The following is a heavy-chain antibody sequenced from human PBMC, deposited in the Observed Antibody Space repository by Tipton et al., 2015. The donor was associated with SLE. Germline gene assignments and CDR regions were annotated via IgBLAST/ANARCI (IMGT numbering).Heavy chain of an antibody. Sequence: LRLSCAASGFTVSSNYMSWVRQPPGKGLEWIGYIYYSGSTNYNPSLKSRVTMSVDTSKTQFSLRLSSVTALDTAVYYCARLYSGSRGAFDIWGQGTMVTVSS. V-gene: IGHV4-28*06. CDR2: IYYSGST. J-gene: IGHJ3*02. D-gene: IGHD1-26*01. CDR1: GFTVSSNY. CDR3: ARLYSGSRGAFDI.